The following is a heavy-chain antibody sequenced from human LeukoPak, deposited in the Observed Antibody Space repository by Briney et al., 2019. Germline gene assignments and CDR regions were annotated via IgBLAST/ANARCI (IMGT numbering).Heavy chain of an antibody. CDR3: ATRLHEHFDY. CDR2: ISETSYT. CDR1: GFTFSSYT. V-gene: IGHV3-23*01. Sequence: GGSLRLSCGASGFTFSSYTMNWVRQAPGKGLEWVSSISETSYTHYADSVKGRFTISRDDSHNTLYLQMNSLRAEDTALYHCATRLHEHFDYWGQGTQVTVSS. J-gene: IGHJ4*02.